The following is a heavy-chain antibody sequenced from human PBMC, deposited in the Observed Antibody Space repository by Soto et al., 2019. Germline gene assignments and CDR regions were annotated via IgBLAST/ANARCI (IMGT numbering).Heavy chain of an antibody. J-gene: IGHJ4*02. CDR2: INQDGSER. Sequence: PGGSLRLSCACSGLTFMNDWLSWVRQAPGKGLEWVANINQDGSERYYVDPVRGRFTISRDNVENSLYLQLNSLRPEDTAVYYCAVYGYGVSAAAYWGQGTLVTVSS. D-gene: IGHD4-17*01. CDR3: AVYGYGVSAAAY. V-gene: IGHV3-7*03. CDR1: GLTFMNDW.